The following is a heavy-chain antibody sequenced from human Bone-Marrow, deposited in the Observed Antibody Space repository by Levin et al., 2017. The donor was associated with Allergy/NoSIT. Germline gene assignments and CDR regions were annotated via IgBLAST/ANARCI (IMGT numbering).Heavy chain of an antibody. J-gene: IGHJ6*02. CDR2: INSDGSST. CDR3: AREPVPRLVFLGRYFDPYYYYGMDG. D-gene: IGHD3-9*01. CDR1: GFTFSSYW. Sequence: LTGGSLRLSCAASGFTFSSYWMHWVRQAPGKGLVWVSRINSDGSSTSYADSVKGRFTISRDNAKNTLYLQMNSLRAEDTAVYYCAREPVPRLVFLGRYFDPYYYYGMDGWGQGTTVTVSS. V-gene: IGHV3-74*01.